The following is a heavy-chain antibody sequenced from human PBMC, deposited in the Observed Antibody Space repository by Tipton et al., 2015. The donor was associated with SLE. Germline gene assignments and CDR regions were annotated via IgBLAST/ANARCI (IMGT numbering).Heavy chain of an antibody. V-gene: IGHV4-59*01. J-gene: IGHJ3*02. D-gene: IGHD5/OR15-5a*01. CDR1: GGSISTYY. CDR3: AGVSRDAFEI. CDR2: IYDSVYT. Sequence: GLVKPSETLSLTCTVSGGSISTYYWNWIRQPPGKGLEWIGYIYDSVYTNYNPSLKSRVTISVDTSKNQFSLKVSSVTAADTAVYYCAGVSRDAFEIWGQGTMVTVSS.